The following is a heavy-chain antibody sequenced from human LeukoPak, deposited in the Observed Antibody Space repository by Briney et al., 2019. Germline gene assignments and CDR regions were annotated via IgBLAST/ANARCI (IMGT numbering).Heavy chain of an antibody. CDR1: GFTFSSHW. D-gene: IGHD3-10*01. J-gene: IGHJ4*02. V-gene: IGHV3-7*01. CDR3: ARGPPYGSRSGYLDY. Sequence: GGSLRLSCAASGFTFSSHWMTWIRQASGKGLEWVASIKKDVDEKYYVDSVKGRFTISRDNAKSSLYLHMNSLRVEDTAVYYCARGPPYGSRSGYLDYWGQGTLVTVSS. CDR2: IKKDVDEK.